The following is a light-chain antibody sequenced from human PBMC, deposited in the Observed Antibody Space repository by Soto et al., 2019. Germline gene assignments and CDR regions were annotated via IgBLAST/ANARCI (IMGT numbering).Light chain of an antibody. Sequence: DIQMTQSPSSLSASLGDRVTITCRASQGIGNYLAWYQLQPGKVPKLLIYAASTLQSGVPSRFSGSGSGSDFTITISSVQPEDVATDWCEKYNSAPRTFGQGNKVEI. CDR1: QGIGNY. V-gene: IGKV1-27*01. CDR3: EKYNSAPRT. J-gene: IGKJ1*01. CDR2: AAS.